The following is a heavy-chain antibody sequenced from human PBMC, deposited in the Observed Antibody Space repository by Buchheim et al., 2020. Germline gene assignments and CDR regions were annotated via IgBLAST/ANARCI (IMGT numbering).Heavy chain of an antibody. CDR2: IKQDGSEK. D-gene: IGHD3-9*01. V-gene: IGHV3-7*01. Sequence: EVQLVESGGGLVQPGGSLRLSCAASGLTFSNFWMNWFRQAPGKGLEWVAIIKQDGSEKYYVDSVRGRFTISRDNAKDSLFFQMNSLRAEDTAVYYCAAGVGWLTDYWGQGTL. CDR1: GLTFSNFW. J-gene: IGHJ4*02. CDR3: AAGVGWLTDY.